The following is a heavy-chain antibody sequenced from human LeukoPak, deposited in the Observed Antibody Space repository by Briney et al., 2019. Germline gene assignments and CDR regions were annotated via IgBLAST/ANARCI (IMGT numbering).Heavy chain of an antibody. Sequence: GGSLRLSCAASGFTFSSYSMNWVRRAPGKGLEWVSSISSSSSYIYYADSVKGRFTISRDNAKNSLYLQMNSLRAEDTAVYYCARGSSGYKIGYWGQGTLVTVSS. CDR1: GFTFSSYS. D-gene: IGHD5-12*01. CDR3: ARGSSGYKIGY. CDR2: ISSSSSYI. V-gene: IGHV3-21*01. J-gene: IGHJ4*02.